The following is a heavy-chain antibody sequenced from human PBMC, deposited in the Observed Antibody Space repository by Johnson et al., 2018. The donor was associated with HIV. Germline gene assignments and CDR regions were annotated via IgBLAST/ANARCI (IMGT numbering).Heavy chain of an antibody. CDR3: VRVGLWSFGEWDDAFDI. V-gene: IGHV3-7*03. D-gene: IGHD3-10*01. J-gene: IGHJ3*02. CDR2: IKEDGSEK. Sequence: EVQLMESGGGLVQPGGSLRLSCAASGFTFSSYWMSWVRQAPGKGLEWVANIKEDGSEKYYVDSVRGRFTISRDNSKNTLYLQMNSLRAEDTAVCYCVRVGLWSFGEWDDAFDIWGQGTMVTVSS. CDR1: GFTFSSYW.